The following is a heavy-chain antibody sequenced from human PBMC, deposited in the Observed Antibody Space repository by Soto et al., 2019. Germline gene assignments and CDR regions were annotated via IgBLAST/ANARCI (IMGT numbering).Heavy chain of an antibody. CDR3: VKDESINWYSGHFRH. Sequence: EVQLVESGGGLVQPGRSLRLSCAASGFTFDDYAMHWVRQVPGKGLEWVSGINWNSGSIGYGDSVKGRFAISRDNAKNYLQLQMNSLSAEDTAFYYCVKDESINWYSGHFRHWGQGTLVTVSS. J-gene: IGHJ1*01. V-gene: IGHV3-9*01. D-gene: IGHD6-13*01. CDR2: INWNSGSI. CDR1: GFTFDDYA.